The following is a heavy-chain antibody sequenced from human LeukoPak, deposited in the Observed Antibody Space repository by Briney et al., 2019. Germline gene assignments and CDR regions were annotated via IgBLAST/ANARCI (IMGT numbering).Heavy chain of an antibody. V-gene: IGHV4-59*08. CDR3: ARHANYYDSSGYYYFWFGP. J-gene: IGHJ5*02. Sequence: SETLSLTCTVSGGSISSYYWSWIRQTPGKGLEWIGYIYYSGSTNYNPSPKSRVTISVDTSKNQFSLKLSSVTAADTAVYYCARHANYYDSSGYYYFWFGPWGQGTLVTVSS. D-gene: IGHD3-22*01. CDR1: GGSISSYY. CDR2: IYYSGST.